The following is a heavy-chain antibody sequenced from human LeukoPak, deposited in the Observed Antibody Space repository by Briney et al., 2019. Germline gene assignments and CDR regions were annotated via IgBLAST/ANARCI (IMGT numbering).Heavy chain of an antibody. D-gene: IGHD6-19*01. Sequence: ASVKVSRKASGYTFTSNAMHWVRQAPGQRLEWMGWLKTGNGNTKYSQKFQGRVTITRDTSASTAYLELSNLRSEDTAVYYCARDLSAVAGLGDYWGQGTLVTVSS. J-gene: IGHJ4*02. CDR1: GYTFTSNA. V-gene: IGHV1-3*04. CDR2: LKTGNGNT. CDR3: ARDLSAVAGLGDY.